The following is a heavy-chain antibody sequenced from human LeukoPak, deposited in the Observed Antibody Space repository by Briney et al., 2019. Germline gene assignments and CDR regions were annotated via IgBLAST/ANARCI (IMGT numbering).Heavy chain of an antibody. CDR3: ATTENSSGWFGY. CDR2: IYYSGST. J-gene: IGHJ4*02. V-gene: IGHV4-59*08. CDR1: GGSIVNYY. Sequence: SETLSLTCTVSGGSIVNYYWSWIRQSPGKGLEWVGYIYYSGSTNYNPSLKSRVTMSVDTSKNQFSLELNSVTAADTAVYYCATTENSSGWFGYWGQGSLVIVSS. D-gene: IGHD6-19*01.